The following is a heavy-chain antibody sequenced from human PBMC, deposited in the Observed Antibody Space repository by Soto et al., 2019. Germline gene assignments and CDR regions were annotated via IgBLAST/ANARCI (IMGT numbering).Heavy chain of an antibody. Sequence: SVTRSRTGPVSGYSINNYDHFWPWIRRKPGEGLEWIGYVYYSGATYYSPSLKTRVSISLHKSQNFFSLQLTSVTAADSAVYYCATTNGAYFHDSVSWGQGTLVTVSS. CDR1: GYSINNYDHF. CDR2: VYYSGAT. D-gene: IGHD3-22*01. CDR3: ATTNGAYFHDSVS. V-gene: IGHV4-30-4*01. J-gene: IGHJ5*02.